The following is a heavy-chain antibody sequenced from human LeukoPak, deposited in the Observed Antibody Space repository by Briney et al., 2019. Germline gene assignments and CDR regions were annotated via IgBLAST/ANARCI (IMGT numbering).Heavy chain of an antibody. D-gene: IGHD5-24*01. CDR1: GFTFVSYA. CDR3: AKALDTYGYMRFDY. CDR2: INGGGDTT. Sequence: GGSLRLSCATSGFTFVSYAMTWVRQAPGKGLEWVSAINGGGDTTYYADSVKGRFTVPRDRSTNTLFLQMSSLRAEDSGMYYCAKALDTYGYMRFDYWGQGTLVTVSS. J-gene: IGHJ4*02. V-gene: IGHV3-23*01.